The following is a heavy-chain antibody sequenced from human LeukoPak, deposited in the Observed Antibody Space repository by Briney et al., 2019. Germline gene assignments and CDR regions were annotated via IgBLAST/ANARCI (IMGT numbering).Heavy chain of an antibody. CDR2: IKQDGSEK. J-gene: IGHJ6*03. Sequence: PGGSLRLSCAASGFTFSSYWMSWARQAPGKGLEWVANIKQDGSEKYYVDSVEGRFTISRDNAKNSLFLQMNSLRAEDTAVYYCARDRRDCSSTSCYMDYYYYMDVWGKGITVTVSS. CDR3: ARDRRDCSSTSCYMDYYYYMDV. D-gene: IGHD2-2*02. V-gene: IGHV3-7*01. CDR1: GFTFSSYW.